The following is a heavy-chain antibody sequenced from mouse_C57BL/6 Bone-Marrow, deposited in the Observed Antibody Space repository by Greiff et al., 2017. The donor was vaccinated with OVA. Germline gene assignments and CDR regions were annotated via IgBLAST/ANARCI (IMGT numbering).Heavy chain of an antibody. D-gene: IGHD2-1*01. J-gene: IGHJ4*01. CDR1: GFTFSSYA. CDR2: ISSGGDYI. V-gene: IGHV5-9-1*02. Sequence: EVQGVESGAGLVKPGGSLKLSCAASGFTFSSYAMSWVRQTPEKRLEWVAYISSGGDYIYYADTVKGQNTISRDNARNTTYLQMSSLTSEDTAMYYCTRLLDAMDYWGQGTAVTVSS. CDR3: TRLLDAMDY.